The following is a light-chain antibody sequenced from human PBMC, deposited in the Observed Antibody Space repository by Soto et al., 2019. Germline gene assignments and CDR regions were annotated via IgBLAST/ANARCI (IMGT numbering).Light chain of an antibody. J-gene: IGKJ1*01. CDR1: QSVSSN. CDR2: DAS. CDR3: QHYSNWPPT. V-gene: IGKV3-15*01. Sequence: EIVMTQSPATLSVSPGERATLSCRASQSVSSNLAWYQQKPGQAPRLLIYDASTRATGIPARFSGSGSGTEFTLTISSLQSEDFALYSCQHYSNWPPTFGQGTKVDIK.